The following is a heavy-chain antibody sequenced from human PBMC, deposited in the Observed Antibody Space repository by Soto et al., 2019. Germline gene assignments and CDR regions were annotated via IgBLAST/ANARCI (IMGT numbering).Heavy chain of an antibody. V-gene: IGHV3-33*01. CDR1: GFTFSSYG. CDR2: IWYDGSNK. CDR3: AREFYDFWSGPIGLHPDYYYYYMDV. J-gene: IGHJ6*03. D-gene: IGHD3-3*01. Sequence: PGGSLRLSCAASGFTFSSYGMHWVRQAPGKGLEWVAVIWYDGSNKYYADSVKGRFTISRDNSKNTLYLQMNSLRAEDTAVYYCAREFYDFWSGPIGLHPDYYYYYMDVWGKGTTVTVSS.